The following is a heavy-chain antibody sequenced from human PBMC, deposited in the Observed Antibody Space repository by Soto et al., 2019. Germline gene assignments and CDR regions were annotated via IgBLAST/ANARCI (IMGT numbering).Heavy chain of an antibody. CDR1: GGSISSGGYY. CDR3: ARRGIAARYYYYYMDV. Sequence: PSETLSLTCTVSGGSISSGGYYWSWVRQHPGKGLEWMGYIYYSGSTYYNPSLKSRVTISVDTSKNQFSLKLSSVTAADKAVYYCARRGIAARYYYYYMDVWGKGTTVTVSS. CDR2: IYYSGST. D-gene: IGHD6-6*01. V-gene: IGHV4-31*03. J-gene: IGHJ6*03.